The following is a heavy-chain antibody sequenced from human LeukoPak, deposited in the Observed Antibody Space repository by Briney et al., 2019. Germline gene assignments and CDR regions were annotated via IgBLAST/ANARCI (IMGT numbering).Heavy chain of an antibody. Sequence: SETLSLTCTVSGGSISSYYWSWIRQPPGKGLEWIGYIYYSGSTNYNPSLKSRVTISVGTSKNQFSLKLSSVTAADTAVYYCARDYYDSSGYYARAFDIWGQGTMVTVSS. CDR1: GGSISSYY. J-gene: IGHJ3*02. V-gene: IGHV4-59*01. D-gene: IGHD3-22*01. CDR2: IYYSGST. CDR3: ARDYYDSSGYYARAFDI.